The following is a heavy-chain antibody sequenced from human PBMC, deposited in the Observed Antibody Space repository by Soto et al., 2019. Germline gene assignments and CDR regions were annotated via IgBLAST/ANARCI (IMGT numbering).Heavy chain of an antibody. V-gene: IGHV3-49*03. J-gene: IGHJ5*02. Sequence: GGSLRLSCTASGLTFGDYAMSWFRQAPGKGLEWVGFIRRKAYGGSTEYAASVKGRFTISRDDSISIAYLQMNSLKTEDTAVYYCTRDFPGEYSSGWYGRFDPWGQGTLVTVSS. D-gene: IGHD6-19*01. CDR2: IRRKAYGGST. CDR1: GLTFGDYA. CDR3: TRDFPGEYSSGWYGRFDP.